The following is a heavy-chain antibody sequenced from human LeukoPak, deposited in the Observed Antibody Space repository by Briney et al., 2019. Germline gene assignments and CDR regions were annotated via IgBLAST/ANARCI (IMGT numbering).Heavy chain of an antibody. Sequence: GRSLRLSCAASGFTFSSYGMHWVRQAPGKGLEWVAVISYDGSNKYYADSVKGRFTISRDNSKNTLYLQMNSLRAEDTAVYYFAKEATYYEAFDIWGQGTMVTVSS. CDR2: ISYDGSNK. J-gene: IGHJ3*02. V-gene: IGHV3-30*18. CDR3: AKEATYYEAFDI. CDR1: GFTFSSYG. D-gene: IGHD3-3*01.